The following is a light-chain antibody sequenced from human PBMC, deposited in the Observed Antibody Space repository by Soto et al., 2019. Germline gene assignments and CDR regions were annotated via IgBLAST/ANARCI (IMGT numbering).Light chain of an antibody. V-gene: IGLV2-23*01. CDR3: CSYAGSSTPYV. CDR1: SRDVGSYNL. CDR2: EGS. J-gene: IGLJ1*01. Sequence: QSLLSQPLSQSDSPVQSITISCTATSRDVGSYNLVSWYQQHPGKAPKLMIYEGSKRPSGVSNRFSGSKSGNTASLTISGLQAEDEADYYCCSYAGSSTPYVFGTGTKVTVL.